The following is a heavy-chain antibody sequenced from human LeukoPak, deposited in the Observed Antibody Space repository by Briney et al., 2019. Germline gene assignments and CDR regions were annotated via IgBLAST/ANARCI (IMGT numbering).Heavy chain of an antibody. CDR3: AKDLRPDGVDNFDH. J-gene: IGHJ4*02. Sequence: GGSLRLSCAASGFNFNSYTMNWVRQAPGKGLQWVADILASGSPTYCADSVKGRFIISRDNSKNTVYLQMNSLRVEDTAIYYCAKDLRPDGVDNFDHWGQGILVTVSS. D-gene: IGHD2-8*01. CDR2: ILASGSPT. CDR1: GFNFNSYT. V-gene: IGHV3-23*01.